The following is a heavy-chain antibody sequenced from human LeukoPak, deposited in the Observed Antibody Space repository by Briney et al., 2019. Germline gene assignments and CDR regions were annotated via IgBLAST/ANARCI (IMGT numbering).Heavy chain of an antibody. J-gene: IGHJ3*02. V-gene: IGHV4-34*01. CDR3: ARDYRSGGSCYEGAFDI. CDR1: GGSFSGYY. Sequence: NPSETLSLTCAVYGGSFSGYYWSWIRQPPGKGLEWIGEINHSGSTNYNPSLKSRVTISVDTSKNQFSLKLSSVTAADTAVYYCARDYRSGGSCYEGAFDIWGQGTMVTVSS. CDR2: INHSGST. D-gene: IGHD2-15*01.